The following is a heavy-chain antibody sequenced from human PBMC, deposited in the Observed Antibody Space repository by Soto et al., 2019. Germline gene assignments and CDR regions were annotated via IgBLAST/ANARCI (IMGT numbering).Heavy chain of an antibody. Sequence: GASVKVSCKASGGTFSSYTISWVRQAPGQGLEWMGRIIPILGIANYAQKFQGRVTMTRNTSISTAYMELSSLRSEDTAVYYCARGHHRELPIYYYYSGMDVWGQGTTVTVSS. CDR3: ARGHHRELPIYYYYSGMDV. D-gene: IGHD1-26*01. CDR2: IIPILGIA. V-gene: IGHV1-69*02. CDR1: GGTFSSYT. J-gene: IGHJ6*02.